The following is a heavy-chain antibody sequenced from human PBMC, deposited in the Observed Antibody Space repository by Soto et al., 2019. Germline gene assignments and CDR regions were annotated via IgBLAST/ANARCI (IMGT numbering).Heavy chain of an antibody. V-gene: IGHV3-7*01. CDR3: ARGRGCSTASPTFDS. Sequence: EVQLVESGGGLVQPGGSLRLSCAASGFTFSSYWMSWVRQAPGKGLEWVANIKQDGSEKYYVDSVKGRFTISRDNAKNSLYRKMNSVRAGDTVVYYCARGRGCSTASPTFDSWGQGPLVPVSS. CDR1: GFTFSSYW. J-gene: IGHJ4*02. D-gene: IGHD6-13*01. CDR2: IKQDGSEK.